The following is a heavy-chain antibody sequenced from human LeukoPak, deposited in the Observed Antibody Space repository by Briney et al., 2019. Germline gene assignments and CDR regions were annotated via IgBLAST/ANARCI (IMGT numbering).Heavy chain of an antibody. V-gene: IGHV3-66*01. CDR2: IYSGGSA. CDR3: AREWVYGDYYYGMDV. Sequence: GGSLRLSCAASGFTVSSNYMSWVRQAPGKGLEWVSVIYSGGSAYYVDSVKGRFTISRDNSKNTLYLQMNSLRAEDTAVYYCAREWVYGDYYYGMDVWGQGTTVTVSS. J-gene: IGHJ6*02. D-gene: IGHD4-17*01. CDR1: GFTVSSNY.